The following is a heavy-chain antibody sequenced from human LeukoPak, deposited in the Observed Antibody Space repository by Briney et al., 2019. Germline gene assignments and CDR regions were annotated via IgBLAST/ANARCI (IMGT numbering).Heavy chain of an antibody. CDR2: IIPSYGAA. Sequence: SGKVSCTASAGTLSSYAIGWVRPATGQGRDWIGGIIPSYGAAKYAQKFQGRVTITSDESTSTAYKELSSLRFEDTAVYYWARAVVVGATLRGMDVWGKGTMVTVSS. V-gene: IGHV1-69*13. D-gene: IGHD2-15*01. J-gene: IGHJ6*04. CDR1: AGTLSSYA. CDR3: ARAVVVGATLRGMDV.